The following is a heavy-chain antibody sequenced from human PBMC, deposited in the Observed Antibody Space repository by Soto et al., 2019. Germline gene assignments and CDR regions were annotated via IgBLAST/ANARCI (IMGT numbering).Heavy chain of an antibody. J-gene: IGHJ6*02. Sequence: EVQLVESGGGLVQPGGSLRLSCAASGFTFSSYWMSWVRQAPGKGLEWVANIKQDGSEKYYVDSVKGRFTLSRDNAKNSLYLQMTTLRAADTAVYYCARDLELLSFAQSPSHSAMAVWGQGTTVTVSS. V-gene: IGHV3-7*04. CDR1: GFTFSSYW. CDR3: ARDLELLSFAQSPSHSAMAV. CDR2: IKQDGSEK. D-gene: IGHD3-10*01.